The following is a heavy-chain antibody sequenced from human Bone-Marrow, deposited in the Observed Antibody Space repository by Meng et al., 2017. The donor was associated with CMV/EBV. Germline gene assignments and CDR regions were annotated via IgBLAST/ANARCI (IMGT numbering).Heavy chain of an antibody. CDR3: AKTPSYSWTNYFDY. D-gene: IGHD2-8*02. CDR2: IYSGGSST. V-gene: IGHV3-23*03. J-gene: IGHJ4*02. CDR1: GFTFNNNA. Sequence: GGSLRLSCAASGFTFNNNAMSWVRQAPGKGLEWVSVIYSGGSSTYYADSVKGRFTISRDNSKNTLYLQMNSLRAEDTAVYYCAKTPSYSWTNYFDYWGQGTLVTVSS.